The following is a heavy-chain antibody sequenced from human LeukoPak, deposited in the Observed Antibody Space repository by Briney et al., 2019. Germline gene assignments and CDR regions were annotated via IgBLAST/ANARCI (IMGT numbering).Heavy chain of an antibody. CDR3: ARNTDYNFDY. J-gene: IGHJ4*02. CDR1: GGSFSGYY. CDR2: INHSGST. V-gene: IGHV4-34*01. Sequence: PSETLSLTCAVYGGSFSGYYWSWIRQPPGKGLEWIGEINHSGSTNYNPSLKSRVTISVDTSKNQFSLKLSSVTAADTAVYYCARNTDYNFDYWGQGTLVTVSS. D-gene: IGHD4-11*01.